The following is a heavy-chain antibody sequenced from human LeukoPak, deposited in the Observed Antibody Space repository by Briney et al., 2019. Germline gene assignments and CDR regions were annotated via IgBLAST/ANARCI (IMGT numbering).Heavy chain of an antibody. CDR3: ARDFGYCSGGSCKYYFDY. CDR1: GFTFSSYG. D-gene: IGHD2-15*01. CDR2: IWYDGSNK. J-gene: IGHJ4*02. Sequence: GGSLRLSCAASGFTFSSYGMHWVRQGPGKGLEWVAVIWYDGSNKYYADSVKGRFTISRDNSKNTLYLQMNSLRAEDTAAYYCARDFGYCSGGSCKYYFDYWGQGTLVTVSS. V-gene: IGHV3-33*01.